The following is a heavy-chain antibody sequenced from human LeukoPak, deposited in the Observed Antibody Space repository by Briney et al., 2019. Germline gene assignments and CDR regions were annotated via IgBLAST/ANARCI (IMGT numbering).Heavy chain of an antibody. CDR1: GYSFTSYW. Sequence: GESLKISCKGSGYSFTSYWIGWVRQMPGQGLEWMGIIYPGDSDTRYSPSLQDQVTISADKSISTAYLQWSSLKASDTAMYYCARLRDSSGWNGNWFDPWGQGTLVTVSS. CDR2: IYPGDSDT. D-gene: IGHD6-19*01. V-gene: IGHV5-51*01. CDR3: ARLRDSSGWNGNWFDP. J-gene: IGHJ5*02.